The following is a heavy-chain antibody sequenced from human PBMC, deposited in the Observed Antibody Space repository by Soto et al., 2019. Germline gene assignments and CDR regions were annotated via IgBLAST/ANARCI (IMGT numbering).Heavy chain of an antibody. CDR2: ISDSGDRT. CDR3: AKDRGIIVKAGDAFDV. J-gene: IGHJ3*01. Sequence: LRLSCASSGFTLSMSSVNWVRQAPGKGLEWVSYISDSGDRTYYADSVKGRFTISRDRSKNTVSLQMDSLRAEDTAVYYCAKDRGIIVKAGDAFDVWGQGTKVTVSS. V-gene: IGHV3-23*01. CDR1: GFTLSMSS. D-gene: IGHD3-16*02.